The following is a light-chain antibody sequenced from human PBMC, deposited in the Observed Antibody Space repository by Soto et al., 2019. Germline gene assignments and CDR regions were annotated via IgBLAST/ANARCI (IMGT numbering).Light chain of an antibody. CDR2: ATS. Sequence: DIEMTQSPSSLSASVGDRVTITCRTSQNIRSYLNWYQQRPGKAPKLLIYATSSLQSGVPSRFSGSGSGTDFALTISSRQPADFATYYCQQSYRSPRTFGQGTKVDIK. J-gene: IGKJ1*01. CDR3: QQSYRSPRT. CDR1: QNIRSY. V-gene: IGKV1-39*01.